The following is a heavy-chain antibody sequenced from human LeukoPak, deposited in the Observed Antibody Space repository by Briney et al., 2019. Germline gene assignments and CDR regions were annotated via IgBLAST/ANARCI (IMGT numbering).Heavy chain of an antibody. CDR2: ISGSGDST. D-gene: IGHD2-15*01. CDR1: GSGFTFSTYA. J-gene: IGHJ4*02. CDR3: AKDSTGYCSGGTCYLPFDY. V-gene: IGHV3-23*01. Sequence: GGSLRLSCAASGSGFTFSTYAMSWVRQAPGKGLEWVSPISGSGDSTYYADSVRGRFTISRDNSKNTLYLQMNSLRAEDTAVYYCAKDSTGYCSGGTCYLPFDYWGQGTLVTVSS.